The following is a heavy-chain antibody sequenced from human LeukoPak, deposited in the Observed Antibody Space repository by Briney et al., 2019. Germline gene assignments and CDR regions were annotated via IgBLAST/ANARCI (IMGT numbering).Heavy chain of an antibody. D-gene: IGHD3-3*01. CDR3: ARHRITIFGVVIIQGAFDI. CDR2: IYPGDSDT. V-gene: IGHV5-51*01. Sequence: GESLKISCKGSGYSFTSYWIGWVRQMPGKGLEWMGIIYPGDSDTRYSPSFQGQVTISADKSISTAYLQWSSLKASDTAMYYCARHRITIFGVVIIQGAFDIWGQGTMVTVSS. CDR1: GYSFTSYW. J-gene: IGHJ3*02.